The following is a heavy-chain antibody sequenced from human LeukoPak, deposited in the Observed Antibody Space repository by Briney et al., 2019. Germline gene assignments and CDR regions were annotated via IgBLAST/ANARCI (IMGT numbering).Heavy chain of an antibody. CDR2: IGSSSSPI. J-gene: IGHJ4*02. Sequence: KPGGSLRLCCAPSGFTFSSYGMHWVRQAPGGGLDWVSGIGSSSSPIFYADSVKGRFTISRDNAKNSLYLQMNSLRVEDTAVYYCAKDRGDIVVVPAARTFDYWGQGTLVTVSS. CDR3: AKDRGDIVVVPAARTFDY. D-gene: IGHD2-2*01. V-gene: IGHV3-21*01. CDR1: GFTFSSYG.